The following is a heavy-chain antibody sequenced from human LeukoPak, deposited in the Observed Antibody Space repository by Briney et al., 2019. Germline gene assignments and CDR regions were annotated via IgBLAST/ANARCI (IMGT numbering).Heavy chain of an antibody. V-gene: IGHV3-33*01. Sequence: GGSLRLSCAASGFTFSSYGMHWVRQAPGKGLEWVAVIWYDGSNKYYADSVKGRFTISRDNSKNTLYLQMNSLRAEDTAVYYCARFIAAAGFDYWGQGTLVTVSS. CDR1: GFTFSSYG. J-gene: IGHJ4*02. CDR3: ARFIAAAGFDY. CDR2: IWYDGSNK. D-gene: IGHD6-13*01.